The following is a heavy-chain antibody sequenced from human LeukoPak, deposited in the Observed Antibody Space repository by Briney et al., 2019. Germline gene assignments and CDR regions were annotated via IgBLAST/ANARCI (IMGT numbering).Heavy chain of an antibody. Sequence: SETLSLTCAVSGGSVSSGGYSWTWIRQAPGRDLEWIVYIQLSGSTSSNPSRKSRVSISMDRSKNQFSLKLNSVTAADTAVYYCVRGVNMVQNWFDPWGQGTLVTVSS. J-gene: IGHJ5*02. D-gene: IGHD3-10*01. CDR1: GGSVSSGGYS. CDR3: VRGVNMVQNWFDP. CDR2: IQLSGST. V-gene: IGHV4-30-2*01.